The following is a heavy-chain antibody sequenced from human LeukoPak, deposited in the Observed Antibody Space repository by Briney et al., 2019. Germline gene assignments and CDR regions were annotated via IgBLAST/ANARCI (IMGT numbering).Heavy chain of an antibody. CDR1: GYTFTGYY. V-gene: IGHV1-2*02. CDR3: ARAPFQMAVAGQPDYYYYYGMDV. J-gene: IGHJ6*02. D-gene: IGHD6-19*01. CDR2: INPNSGGT. Sequence: GGPVKVSCKASGYTFTGYYMHWVRQAPGQGLEWMGWINPNSGGTNYAQKLQGRVTMTTDTSTSTAYMELRSLRSDDTAVYYCARAPFQMAVAGQPDYYYYYGMDVWGQGTTVTVSS.